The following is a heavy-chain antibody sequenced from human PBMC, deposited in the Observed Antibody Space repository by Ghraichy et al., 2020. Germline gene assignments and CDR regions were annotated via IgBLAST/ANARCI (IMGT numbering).Heavy chain of an antibody. D-gene: IGHD3-22*01. Sequence: GGSLRLSCAASGFTFTTFAMNWVRQPPGKGLEWVSGISGSGGTTYYADSVKGRFTISRDNSKNTLYLQMNSLRSEDTAVYYCAKAVPYYSDSSSYRDLYYFDYWGLGTLVTVSS. CDR1: GFTFTTFA. CDR3: AKAVPYYSDSSSYRDLYYFDY. CDR2: ISGSGGTT. V-gene: IGHV3-23*01. J-gene: IGHJ4*02.